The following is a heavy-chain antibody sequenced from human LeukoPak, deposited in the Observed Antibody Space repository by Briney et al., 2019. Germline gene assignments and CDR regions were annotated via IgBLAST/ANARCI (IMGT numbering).Heavy chain of an antibody. D-gene: IGHD3-22*01. CDR2: IWYDGSNK. CDR3: ARAEDYDSSGYVDAFDI. V-gene: IGHV3-33*01. CDR1: GFTFSSYG. J-gene: IGHJ3*02. Sequence: PGGSLRLSCAASGFTFSSYGMHWVRQAPGKGLEWVAVIWYDGSNKYYVDSVKGRFSISRDNSKNTLYLHMNSLRAEDTALYYCARAEDYDSSGYVDAFDIWGQGTMVTVSS.